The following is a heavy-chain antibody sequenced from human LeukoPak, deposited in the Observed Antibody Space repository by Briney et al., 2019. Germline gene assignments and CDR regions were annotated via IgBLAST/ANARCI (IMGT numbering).Heavy chain of an antibody. CDR2: MNQDGSEK. J-gene: IGHJ4*02. Sequence: GGSLRLSCVASGFTFSRYWMSWVRQAPGKGLEWVANMNQDGSEKYYVDSVKGGCTISRDNSKKSLYLQMNSLRAEDTALYYCAKDDSSGSFIDYWGQGTLVTVSS. CDR1: GFTFSRYW. CDR3: AKDDSSGSFIDY. D-gene: IGHD3-22*01. V-gene: IGHV3-7*03.